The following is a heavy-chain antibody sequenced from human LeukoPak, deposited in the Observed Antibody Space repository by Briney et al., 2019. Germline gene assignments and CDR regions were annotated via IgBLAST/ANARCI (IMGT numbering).Heavy chain of an antibody. CDR2: IYYSGST. V-gene: IGHV4-39*01. J-gene: IGHJ4*02. D-gene: IGHD1-26*01. Sequence: WVRQMPGKGLEWIGSIYYSGSTYYNPSLKSRVTISVDTSKNQFSLKLSSVTAADTAVYYCARRSSGATRYYFDYWGQGTLVTVSS. CDR3: ARRSSGATRYYFDY.